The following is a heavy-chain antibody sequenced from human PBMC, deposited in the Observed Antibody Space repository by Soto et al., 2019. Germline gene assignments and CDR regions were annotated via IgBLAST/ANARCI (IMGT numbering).Heavy chain of an antibody. CDR1: GVSISNTSYY. V-gene: IGHV4-39*07. J-gene: IGHJ4*02. CDR2: IYYSGKT. D-gene: IGHD2-8*01. Sequence: PSETLSLTCTVSGVSISNTSYYWGWIRQSPGKGLEWIGTIYYSGKTYYHPSLKSRVTISVDTSKNQFSLKLSSVTAADTAVYYCARGQVGQVSSRMVYATTYFDYWGQGTLVTVSS. CDR3: ARGQVGQVSSRMVYATTYFDY.